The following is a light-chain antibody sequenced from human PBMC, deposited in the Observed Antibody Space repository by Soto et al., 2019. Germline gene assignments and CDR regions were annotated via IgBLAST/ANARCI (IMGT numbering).Light chain of an antibody. CDR1: SSDVGSYNF. Sequence: QSVLTQPASVSGSPGQSITISCTGTSSDVGSYNFVSWFQQHPGKAPKLVIYDVTSRPSGVSNRFSGSKSGNTASLTISGLQAEDEADYYCSSYINSRTYVFGTGTKLTVL. V-gene: IGLV2-14*03. CDR3: SSYINSRTYV. CDR2: DVT. J-gene: IGLJ1*01.